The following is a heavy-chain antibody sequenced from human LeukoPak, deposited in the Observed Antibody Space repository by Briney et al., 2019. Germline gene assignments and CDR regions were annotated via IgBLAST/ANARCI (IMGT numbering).Heavy chain of an antibody. CDR2: INHSGST. CDR3: ARGDIVVVPAAIASWFDP. CDR1: GGSFSGYY. V-gene: IGHV4-34*01. J-gene: IGHJ5*02. Sequence: SETLSLTCAVYGGSFSGYYWSWIRQPPGKGLEWIGEINHSGSTNYNPSLKSRVTISVDTSKNQFSLKLSSVTAADTVVYYCARGDIVVVPAAIASWFDPWGQGTLVTVSS. D-gene: IGHD2-2*02.